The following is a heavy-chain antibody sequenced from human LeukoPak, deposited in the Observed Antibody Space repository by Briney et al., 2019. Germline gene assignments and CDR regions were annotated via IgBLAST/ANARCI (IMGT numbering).Heavy chain of an antibody. V-gene: IGHV1-69*04. CDR1: GGTFSSYA. D-gene: IGHD6-13*01. J-gene: IGHJ6*04. Sequence: SVKVSCKASGGTFSSYAISWVRQAPGQGLEWMGRIIPILGIANYAQKFQGRVTITADKSTSTAYMELSSLRSDDTAVYYCARANPSYSSSWYKQMDVWGKGTTVTVSS. CDR2: IIPILGIA. CDR3: ARANPSYSSSWYKQMDV.